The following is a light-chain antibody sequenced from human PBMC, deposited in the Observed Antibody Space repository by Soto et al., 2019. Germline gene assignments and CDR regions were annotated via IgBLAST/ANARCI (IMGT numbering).Light chain of an antibody. V-gene: IGKV1-5*03. CDR2: KAS. CDR3: QQNNRYPWT. J-gene: IGKJ1*01. Sequence: DIPLTHSPSTLSASVLDRVTIXIRASQNVGTWLAWYQQKPGKAPNLLIYKASNLERGVPSRFSGSGSGTEFTLTISSLQPDDLATYYCQQNNRYPWTFGQGTKVDNK. CDR1: QNVGTW.